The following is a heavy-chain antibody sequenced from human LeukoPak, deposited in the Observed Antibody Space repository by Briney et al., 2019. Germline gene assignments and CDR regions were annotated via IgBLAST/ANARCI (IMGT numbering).Heavy chain of an antibody. Sequence: PGGSLRLSCVASGLTFRSNYMSWVRQAPGKGLEWVSVIYSGGRTYYADAVKGRFTMSRDNSKNTVYLQMNSLTAEDTAVYYCARDFETGGYYYYGMDVWGQGTTVTVSS. J-gene: IGHJ6*02. CDR2: IYSGGRT. D-gene: IGHD3-10*01. CDR3: ARDFETGGYYYYGMDV. V-gene: IGHV3-53*01. CDR1: GLTFRSNY.